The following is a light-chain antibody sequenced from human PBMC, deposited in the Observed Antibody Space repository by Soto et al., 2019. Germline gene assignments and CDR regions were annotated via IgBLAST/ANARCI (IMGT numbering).Light chain of an antibody. J-gene: IGKJ1*01. CDR2: GAS. CDR3: QQYGSAPPST. CDR1: QSVSSSY. V-gene: IGKV3-20*01. Sequence: DTGLTKSPGTVPLCPGKGATLSCRAIQSVSSSYLAWYQQKPGQAPRLLIYGASSRATGIPERFSVSGSGTDFTLTISRLEREDFAVYYCQQYGSAPPSTVGQGTKVEIK.